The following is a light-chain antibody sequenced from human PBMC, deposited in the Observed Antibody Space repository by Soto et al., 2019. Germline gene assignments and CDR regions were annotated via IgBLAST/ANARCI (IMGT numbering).Light chain of an antibody. CDR2: DVS. Sequence: QSVLTQPASVSGSPGPSITISCTGTSSDVGAYNFVSWYQQHPGKVPKLMIFDVSSRPSGVSDRFSGSKSGNTASLTISGLQAEDEGDYSCSSYTSSSTQVFGSGTKLTVL. CDR3: SSYTSSSTQV. J-gene: IGLJ1*01. V-gene: IGLV2-14*03. CDR1: SSDVGAYNF.